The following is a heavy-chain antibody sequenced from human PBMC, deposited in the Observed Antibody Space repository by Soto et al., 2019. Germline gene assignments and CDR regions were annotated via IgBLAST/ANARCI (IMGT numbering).Heavy chain of an antibody. CDR3: ARGPGYYFDY. V-gene: IGHV1-18*03. CDR1: GYNFSNYG. J-gene: IGHJ4*02. CDR2: ISAYNGNT. Sequence: ASVKVSCKASGYNFSNYGINWVRQAPGQGLEWMGWISAYNGNTNYAQKFQGRITMTRDNSKNTLYLQMGSLRAEDMAVYYCARGPGYYFDYWGQGTLVTVSS.